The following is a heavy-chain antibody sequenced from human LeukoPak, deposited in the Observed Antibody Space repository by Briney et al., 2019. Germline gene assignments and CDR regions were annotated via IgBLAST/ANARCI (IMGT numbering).Heavy chain of an antibody. V-gene: IGHV3-30*04. CDR2: ISYDGSNK. D-gene: IGHD1-1*01. J-gene: IGHJ4*02. CDR1: GFTFSSYA. CDR3: AKDFQRGGLERSYFDY. Sequence: PGGSLRLSCAASGFTFSSYAMHWVRQAPGKGLEWVAVISYDGSNKYYADSVKGRFTISRDNSKNTLYLQMNSLRAEDTAVYYCAKDFQRGGLERSYFDYWGQGTLVTVSS.